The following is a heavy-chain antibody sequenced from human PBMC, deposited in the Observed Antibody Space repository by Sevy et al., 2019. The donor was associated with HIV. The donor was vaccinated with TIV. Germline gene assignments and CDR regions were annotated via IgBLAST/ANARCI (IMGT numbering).Heavy chain of an antibody. CDR1: GFPFSSYE. CDR3: ARDLPPSATTVAHFDC. Sequence: GGSLRLSCTASGFPFSSYEMNWVRQAPGKGLEWVSYITNSGTTKYYSDSVRGRFTISRDNARNSLHLQMYSLRAEDTAVEYWARDLPPSATTVAHFDCWGQGTLVTVSS. CDR2: ITNSGTTK. J-gene: IGHJ4*02. V-gene: IGHV3-48*03. D-gene: IGHD4-17*01.